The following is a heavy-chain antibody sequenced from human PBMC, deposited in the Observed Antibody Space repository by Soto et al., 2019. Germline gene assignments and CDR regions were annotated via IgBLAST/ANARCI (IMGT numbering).Heavy chain of an antibody. D-gene: IGHD2-21*02. CDR1: GYTFTSYD. CDR2: MNPNSGNT. CDR3: ARGRESIVVVTATLLDY. Sequence: QVQLVQSGAEVKKPGASVKVSCKASGYTFTSYDINWVRQATGQGLEWMGWMNPNSGNTGYAQKFQGRVTMTRNTSISTAYMELSSLRSEDTAGYYCARGRESIVVVTATLLDYWGQGTLVTVSS. V-gene: IGHV1-8*01. J-gene: IGHJ4*02.